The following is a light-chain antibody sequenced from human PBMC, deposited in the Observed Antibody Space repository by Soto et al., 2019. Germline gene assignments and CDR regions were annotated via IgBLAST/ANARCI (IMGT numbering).Light chain of an antibody. V-gene: IGLV2-14*03. CDR2: DDP. J-gene: IGLJ2*01. Sequence: QSALTQPASVSGSPGQSITISCTGTRRDVGVFTYVSWYQQHPGEAPKLLFFDDPYRPSGVSTRFSGSKSGSTASLTSSGLEAEDEADYYCSSYTDTSTVIFGGGTKVTVL. CDR1: RRDVGVFTY. CDR3: SSYTDTSTVI.